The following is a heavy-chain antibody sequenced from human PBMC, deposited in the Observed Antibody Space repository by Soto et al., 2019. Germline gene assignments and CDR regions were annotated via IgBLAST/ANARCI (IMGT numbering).Heavy chain of an antibody. CDR2: ISCYNGNT. CDR3: ARDYGDYGGFDY. CDR1: GYTFTTYG. D-gene: IGHD4-17*01. Sequence: GASVKVSCKASGYTFTTYGITWVRQAPGQGLEWMGWISCYNGNTNYAQKFQGRVTMTTDTSTKTAYMELRSLRSDDTAMYYCARDYGDYGGFDYWGQGTLVTVPS. J-gene: IGHJ4*02. V-gene: IGHV1-18*01.